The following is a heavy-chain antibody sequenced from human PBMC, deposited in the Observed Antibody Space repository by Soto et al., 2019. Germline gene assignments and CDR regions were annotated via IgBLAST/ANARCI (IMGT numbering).Heavy chain of an antibody. D-gene: IGHD3-10*01. CDR1: GYTFTNSG. Sequence: ASVKVSCKASGYTFTNSGISWVRQAPGQGLEWMGWISTDNGNTNYAQNLQGRVFMTADTSTNTAYMELRSLRSDDTAIYYCTREGSAPYYYYAMDAWGQGTTVTVSS. CDR3: TREGSAPYYYYAMDA. J-gene: IGHJ6*02. V-gene: IGHV1-18*01. CDR2: ISTDNGNT.